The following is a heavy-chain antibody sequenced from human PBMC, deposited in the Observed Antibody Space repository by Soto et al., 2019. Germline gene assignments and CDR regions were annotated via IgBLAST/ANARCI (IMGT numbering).Heavy chain of an antibody. J-gene: IGHJ4*02. CDR1: GFSMSSLSYY. Sequence: SETLSLTCPVSGFSMSSLSYYWGWIRQPPGKGLEWIGSVYYSGSTYYNPSLKSRVSISVDTSKNQFSLKLTSVTAADTAVYYCARRTTSGWYSFDYWGQGTLVTVSS. CDR2: VYYSGST. V-gene: IGHV4-39*01. D-gene: IGHD6-19*01. CDR3: ARRTTSGWYSFDY.